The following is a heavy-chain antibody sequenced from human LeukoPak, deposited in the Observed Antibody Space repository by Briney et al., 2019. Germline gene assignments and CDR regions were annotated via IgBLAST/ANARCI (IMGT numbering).Heavy chain of an antibody. J-gene: IGHJ4*02. CDR1: GGSISSYY. D-gene: IGHD1-26*01. Sequence: PSETLSLTCTVSGGSISSYYWGWIRQPPGKGLECIGYIYYSGSTNYNPSLKSRVTISVDTSKNQFSLKLSSVTAADTAVYYCARERSGSYPPYYFDYWGQGALVTVSS. V-gene: IGHV4-59*01. CDR2: IYYSGST. CDR3: ARERSGSYPPYYFDY.